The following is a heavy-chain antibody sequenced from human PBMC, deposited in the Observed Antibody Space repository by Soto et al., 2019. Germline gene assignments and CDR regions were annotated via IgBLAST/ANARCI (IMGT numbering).Heavy chain of an antibody. J-gene: IGHJ4*02. D-gene: IGHD3-22*01. Sequence: SETLSLTCTASGGSISSYYWSWIRQSPGKGLEWIGYIYHSGSTNYNPSLKSRVTISADTSKNQFSLKLNSVTAADTAVYYCARGAIRSSGRQYYFDYWGQGTLVTVSS. CDR3: ARGAIRSSGRQYYFDY. V-gene: IGHV4-59*01. CDR1: GGSISSYY. CDR2: IYHSGST.